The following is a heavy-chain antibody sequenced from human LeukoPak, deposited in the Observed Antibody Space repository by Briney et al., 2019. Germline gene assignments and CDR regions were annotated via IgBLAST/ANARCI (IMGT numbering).Heavy chain of an antibody. CDR3: ARGMAGTSYFFDS. D-gene: IGHD6-19*01. J-gene: IGHJ4*02. CDR2: IYCSGST. CDR1: GGSISSYY. Sequence: SETLSLTCTVSGGSISSYYCSWIRQPPGKGLEWIGYIYCSGSTNYNPSLKSRVTISVDTSKNQFSLKLSSVTAADTAVYYCARGMAGTSYFFDSWGQGTLVTVSS. V-gene: IGHV4-59*08.